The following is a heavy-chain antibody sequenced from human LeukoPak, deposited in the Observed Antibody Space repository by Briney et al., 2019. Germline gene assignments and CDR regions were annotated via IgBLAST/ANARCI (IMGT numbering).Heavy chain of an antibody. Sequence: ASVKVSCKASGYTFTSYHMHWVRQAPGQGLEWMGIINPSSGSTRYAQKFQGRITMTRDTSTSTVYMELSSLRSEDTAVYYCARGWVAIQDLKYFDYWGQGTLVTVSS. CDR2: INPSSGST. CDR1: GYTFTSYH. J-gene: IGHJ4*02. CDR3: ARGWVAIQDLKYFDY. D-gene: IGHD2-21*01. V-gene: IGHV1-46*01.